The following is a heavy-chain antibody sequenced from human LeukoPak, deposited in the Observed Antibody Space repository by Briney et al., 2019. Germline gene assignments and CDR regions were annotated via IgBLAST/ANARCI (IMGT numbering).Heavy chain of an antibody. J-gene: IGHJ4*02. Sequence: PSETLSLPCAVYGEPFGGYYWLWIRQPPGKGLEWIGEIKHSGSTNYNPSLKSRVTISVDTSKNQFSLKLSSVTAADTAVYYCARGGQQQLTRHFDYWGQGTLVTVSS. CDR1: GEPFGGYY. V-gene: IGHV4-34*01. CDR3: ARGGQQQLTRHFDY. D-gene: IGHD6-13*01. CDR2: IKHSGST.